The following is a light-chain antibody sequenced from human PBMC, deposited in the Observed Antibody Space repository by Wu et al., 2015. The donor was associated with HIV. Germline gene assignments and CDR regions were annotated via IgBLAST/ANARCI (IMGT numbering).Light chain of an antibody. CDR2: GAS. CDR1: QSVSSSY. CDR3: QQYGSSPSFT. V-gene: IGKV3-20*01. Sequence: EIVLTQSPGTLSLSPGERATLPCRASQSVSSSYLAWYQQKPGQAPRLLIYGASSRATGIPDRFSGSGSGTDFTLTISRLEPEDFAVYYCQQYGSSPSFTFGGGTKVEIK. J-gene: IGKJ4*01.